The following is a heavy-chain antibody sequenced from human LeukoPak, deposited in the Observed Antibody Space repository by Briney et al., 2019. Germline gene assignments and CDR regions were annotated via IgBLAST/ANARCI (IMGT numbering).Heavy chain of an antibody. J-gene: IGHJ4*02. CDR1: GFTFSSYA. V-gene: IGHV3-30*14. D-gene: IGHD5-24*01. CDR3: AREAGPFHQLDY. CDR2: ISYDGSNK. Sequence: GGSLRLSCAASGFTFSSYAMHWVRQAPGKGLEWVAVISYDGSNKYYADSVKGRFTISRDNSKNTLYLQMNSLRAEDTAVYYCAREAGPFHQLDYWGQGTLVTVSS.